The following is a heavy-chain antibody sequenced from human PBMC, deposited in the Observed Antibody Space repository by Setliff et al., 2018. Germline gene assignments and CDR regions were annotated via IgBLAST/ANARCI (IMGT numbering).Heavy chain of an antibody. CDR1: GGTFSSYA. V-gene: IGHV1-69*06. J-gene: IGHJ4*02. D-gene: IGHD2-2*01. CDR3: ASAGHCSSTSCRSYDY. CDR2: IIPIFGTA. Sequence: ASVKVSCKASGGTFSSYAISWVRQAPGQGLEWMGRIIPIFGTANYAQKFQGRVTITADKSTSTAYMELSSLRSEDTAVYYCASAGHCSSTSCRSYDYWGQGTLVTVSS.